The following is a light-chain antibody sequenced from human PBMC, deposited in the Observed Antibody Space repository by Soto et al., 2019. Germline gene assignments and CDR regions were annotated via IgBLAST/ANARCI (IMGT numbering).Light chain of an antibody. CDR1: SSDAGGRDH. J-gene: IGLJ1*01. CDR3: CSYTTSTTGV. V-gene: IGLV2-14*01. Sequence: QSVLTQPTSVSGSPGQSITISCTGTSSDAGGRDHVSWYQQHPGKAPKLMIYDVSNRPSGVSNRFSGSKSGNTASLTISGLQAEDEADYYCCSYTTSTTGVFGTGTKLTVL. CDR2: DVS.